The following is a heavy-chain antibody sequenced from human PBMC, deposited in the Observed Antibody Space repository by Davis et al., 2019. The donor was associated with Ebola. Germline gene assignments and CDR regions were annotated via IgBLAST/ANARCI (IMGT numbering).Heavy chain of an antibody. Sequence: GGSLRLPCKGSGSTFTSYWIGWARQLPGKGLEWMGIIHPGDSDTRYSPSFQGQVTISADKSISTAYLQWSSLKASDYAMYYCARQASSIGYFDYWGQGTLVTVSS. CDR1: GSTFTSYW. D-gene: IGHD2/OR15-2a*01. CDR3: ARQASSIGYFDY. J-gene: IGHJ4*02. V-gene: IGHV5-51*01. CDR2: IHPGDSDT.